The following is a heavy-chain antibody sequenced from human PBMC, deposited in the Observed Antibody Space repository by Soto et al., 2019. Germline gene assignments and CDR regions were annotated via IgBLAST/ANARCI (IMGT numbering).Heavy chain of an antibody. CDR3: ARHRQGFYGAQHYYGMDV. D-gene: IGHD4-17*01. CDR2: IYYSGST. CDR1: GGSISSYY. J-gene: IGHJ6*01. Sequence: PSETLSLTCTVSGGSISSYYWSWIRQPPGKGLEWIGYIYYSGSTNYTPSLMSRVTISVDTSKNQFSLELSSVTAAGTAVYYCARHRQGFYGAQHYYGMDVWGQGTTVKVSS. V-gene: IGHV4-59*08.